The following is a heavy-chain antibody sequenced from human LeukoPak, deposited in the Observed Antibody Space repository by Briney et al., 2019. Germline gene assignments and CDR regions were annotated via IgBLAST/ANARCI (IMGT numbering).Heavy chain of an antibody. CDR1: GFTVSSNY. CDR2: MYSGGST. CDR3: AKASTRSFSSGYYGNAFDI. D-gene: IGHD6-19*01. V-gene: IGHV3-53*01. J-gene: IGHJ3*02. Sequence: GGSLRLSCAASGFTVSSNYMSWVRQARGKGLEWVSVMYSGGSTYYADSVKGRFTISRDNSKNTLYLQMNSLRAEDMALYYCAKASTRSFSSGYYGNAFDIWGQGTMVTVSS.